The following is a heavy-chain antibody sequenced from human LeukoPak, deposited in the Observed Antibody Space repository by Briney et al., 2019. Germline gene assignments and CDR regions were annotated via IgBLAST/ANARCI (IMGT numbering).Heavy chain of an antibody. V-gene: IGHV1-8*01. D-gene: IGHD3-3*01. CDR3: ARDRTYDFWSGYYTGENWFDP. CDR1: GYTFTSYD. J-gene: IGHJ5*02. Sequence: ASVKVSCKASGYTFTSYDINWVRQATGQGLEWMGWIKPNSGNTGYAQKFQGRVTMTRNTSISTAYMELSSLRSEDTAVYYCARDRTYDFWSGYYTGENWFDPWGQGTLVTVSS. CDR2: IKPNSGNT.